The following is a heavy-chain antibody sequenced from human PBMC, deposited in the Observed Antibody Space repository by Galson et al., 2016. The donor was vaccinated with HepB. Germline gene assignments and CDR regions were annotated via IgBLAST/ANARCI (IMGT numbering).Heavy chain of an antibody. J-gene: IGHJ4*02. CDR1: GFSLTTTGVG. CDR2: IFWDNDT. D-gene: IGHD3-9*01. CDR3: VHIQFSVLASMDSSILMTFFDS. Sequence: PALVKPTQTLTLTCNFSGFSLTTTGVGVGWIRQPPGKALEWLALIFWDNDTRIRPSLKTRLTIVKDNSKNQVVLTMTNMDPVDTSTYYCVHIQFSVLASMDSSILMTFFDSWGQGAPVTVSS. V-gene: IGHV2-5*02.